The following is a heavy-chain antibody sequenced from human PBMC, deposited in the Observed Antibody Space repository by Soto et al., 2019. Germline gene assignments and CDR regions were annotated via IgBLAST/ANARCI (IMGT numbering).Heavy chain of an antibody. J-gene: IGHJ4*02. CDR1: GGSVSGSYYY. D-gene: IGHD1-1*01. V-gene: IGHV4-39*01. Sequence: PSENLALTCAVSGGSVSGSYYYWAWLRQSPGKGPEWIGSVFHTGFTSYNPSLESRVSVSVDTSKSQFSLKLSAVTASDTAVYYCATSQKGYNWNYIDHSCQGALVTVST. CDR2: VFHTGFT. CDR3: ATSQKGYNWNYIDH.